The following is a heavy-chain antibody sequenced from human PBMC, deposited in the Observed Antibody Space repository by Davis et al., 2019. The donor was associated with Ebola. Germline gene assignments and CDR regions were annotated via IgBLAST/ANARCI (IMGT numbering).Heavy chain of an antibody. D-gene: IGHD1-26*01. Sequence: PGGSLRLSCGASGFTFSSYGMHWVRQAPGKGLEWVAYIRHDRSDKFYADSVKGRFVISRDNSKNTLYLQMNSLRVEDTAVYYCATETGSGTSSAFDIWGQGTMVIVSS. CDR2: IRHDRSDK. CDR1: GFTFSSYG. V-gene: IGHV3-30*02. CDR3: ATETGSGTSSAFDI. J-gene: IGHJ3*02.